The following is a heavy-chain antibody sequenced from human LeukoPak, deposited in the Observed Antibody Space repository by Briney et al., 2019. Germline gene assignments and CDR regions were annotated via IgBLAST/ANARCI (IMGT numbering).Heavy chain of an antibody. CDR2: ISSNGGST. Sequence: GGSLRLSCAASGFTFSSYAMHWVRQAPGKGLEYVSAISSNGGSTYYANSVKGRFTISRDNSKNTLYLQMGSLRAEDMAAYYCARSTSAAGTKALDYWGQGTLVTVSS. J-gene: IGHJ4*02. CDR1: GFTFSSYA. CDR3: ARSTSAAGTKALDY. D-gene: IGHD6-19*01. V-gene: IGHV3-64*01.